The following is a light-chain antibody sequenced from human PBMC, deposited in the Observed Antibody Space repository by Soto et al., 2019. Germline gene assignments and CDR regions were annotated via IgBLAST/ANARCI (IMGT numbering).Light chain of an antibody. Sequence: EIVLTQSPATLSLSPGERATLSCRASQSVGSYLAWYQQKPGQAPRLLSYDASSRATGIPARFSGSGSGTDFTLTISSLEPEDFAVYYCQQRSNWPLTFGGGTKVDIK. V-gene: IGKV3-11*01. J-gene: IGKJ4*01. CDR2: DAS. CDR3: QQRSNWPLT. CDR1: QSVGSY.